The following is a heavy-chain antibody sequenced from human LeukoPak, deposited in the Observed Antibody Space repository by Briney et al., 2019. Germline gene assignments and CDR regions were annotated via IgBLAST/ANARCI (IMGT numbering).Heavy chain of an antibody. V-gene: IGHV3-21*01. CDR1: GFSFNGYS. D-gene: IGHD4-17*01. CDR3: ARNRGDPSYFDY. CDR2: ISTSSSYI. J-gene: IGHJ4*02. Sequence: GGSLRLSCTASGFSFNGYSMNWVRRAPGKGLEWVSSISTSSSYIYYADSVKGRFTISRNNPKNSLYLQMNSLRAEDTAVYYCARNRGDPSYFDYWGQGTLVTVSS.